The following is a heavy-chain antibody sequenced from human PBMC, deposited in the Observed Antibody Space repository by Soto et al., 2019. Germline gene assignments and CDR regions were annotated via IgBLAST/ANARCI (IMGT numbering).Heavy chain of an antibody. Sequence: SETLSLTCTVSGGSISSSSYYWGWIRQPPGKGLEWIGSIYYSGSTYYNPSLKSRVTISVDTSKNQFSLKLSSVTAADTAVYYCARRGYCSSTSCYFQYNWFDPWGQGTLVTSPQ. V-gene: IGHV4-39*01. CDR2: IYYSGST. CDR3: ARRGYCSSTSCYFQYNWFDP. D-gene: IGHD2-2*03. J-gene: IGHJ5*02. CDR1: GGSISSSSYY.